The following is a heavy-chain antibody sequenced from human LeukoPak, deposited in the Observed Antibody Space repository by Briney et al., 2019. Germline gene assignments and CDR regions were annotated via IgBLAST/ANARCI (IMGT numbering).Heavy chain of an antibody. CDR1: VGTFTSYA. CDR2: IIPIFGTA. Sequence: SLKLSCKASVGTFTSYAISGVPQAPGQSLEWMGGIIPIFGTANYAQKSHGRVTITTDESTSTTYTQLRSLRSASTAVSYYSRGDVDLHPQLCFFDYWGQGTLVTLS. V-gene: IGHV1-69*05. J-gene: IGHJ4*02. D-gene: IGHD5-18*01. CDR3: SRGDVDLHPQLCFFDY.